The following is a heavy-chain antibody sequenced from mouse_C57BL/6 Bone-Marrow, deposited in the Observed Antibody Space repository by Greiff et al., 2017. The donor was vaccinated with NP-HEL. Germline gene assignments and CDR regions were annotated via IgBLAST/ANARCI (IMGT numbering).Heavy chain of an antibody. V-gene: IGHV1-81*01. Sequence: VQLQQSGAELARPGASVKLSCKASGYTFTSYGISWVQQRTGQGLEWIGEIYPRSGNTYYNEKFKGKATLTADKSSSTAYMELRSLTSEDSAVYFGADYYGSSFYCYFDVGGTGTTVTVSA. CDR1: GYTFTSYG. D-gene: IGHD1-1*01. CDR3: ADYYGSSFYCYFDV. J-gene: IGHJ1*03. CDR2: IYPRSGNT.